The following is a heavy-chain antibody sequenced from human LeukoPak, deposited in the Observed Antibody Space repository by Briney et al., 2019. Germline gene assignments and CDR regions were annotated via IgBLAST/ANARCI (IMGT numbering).Heavy chain of an antibody. Sequence: GASVKVSCTASGYTFTTYVVTWVREAPGQELDWMGSISVYTGNTNYAQTLQGRASLPTDTSTSTAYMEVRSLRSDDTAMYYCATGGLARFDYWGEGTLVTVS. V-gene: IGHV1-18*01. CDR2: ISVYTGNT. D-gene: IGHD3-16*01. CDR3: ATGGLARFDY. CDR1: GYTFTTYV. J-gene: IGHJ4*02.